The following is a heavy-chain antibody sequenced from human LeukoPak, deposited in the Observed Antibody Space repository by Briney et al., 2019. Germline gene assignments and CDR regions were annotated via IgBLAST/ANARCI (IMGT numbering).Heavy chain of an antibody. CDR3: AKDGLHNWFDP. CDR1: GFTFSSYE. J-gene: IGHJ5*02. CDR2: ISSSGSTI. V-gene: IGHV3-48*03. Sequence: PGGSLRLSCAASGFTFSSYEMNWVRQAPGKGLEWVSYISSSGSTIYYADSVKGRFTISRDNAKNSLYLQMNSLRAEDTAVYYCAKDGLHNWFDPWGQGTLVTVSS.